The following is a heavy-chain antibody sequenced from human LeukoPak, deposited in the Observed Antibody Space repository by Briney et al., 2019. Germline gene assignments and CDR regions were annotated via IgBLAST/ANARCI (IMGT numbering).Heavy chain of an antibody. J-gene: IGHJ4*02. CDR3: ARATEY. CDR1: GFTFGDYA. V-gene: IGHV3-49*03. CDR2: IRSKAYGGTI. Sequence: PGGSLRLSCTVSGFTFGDYAMSWFRQAPGKGLEWVGFIRSKAYGGTIEYAASVKGRFTIPRDDSKSFAYLQMNSLKTEDTAVYYCARATEYWGQGTLVTVSS.